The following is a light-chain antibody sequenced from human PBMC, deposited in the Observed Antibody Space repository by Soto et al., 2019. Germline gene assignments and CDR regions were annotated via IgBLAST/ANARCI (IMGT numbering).Light chain of an antibody. J-gene: IGLJ3*02. V-gene: IGLV1-44*01. CDR3: AAWDDSLNGRWV. CDR2: SNN. Sequence: QAVVTQPPSTSGTPGQRVTISCSGSGSNIGSNAVNWYQQVPGMAPKLLIDSNNQRPSGVPDRFSGSKSGTSASLAISGLQSEDEADYYCAAWDDSLNGRWVFGGGTKLTVL. CDR1: GSNIGSNA.